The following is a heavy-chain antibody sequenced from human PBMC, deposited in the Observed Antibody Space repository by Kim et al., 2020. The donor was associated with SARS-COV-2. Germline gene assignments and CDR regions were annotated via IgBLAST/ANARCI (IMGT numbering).Heavy chain of an antibody. D-gene: IGHD3-10*01. CDR3: ARDLYGSGSYANFDY. J-gene: IGHJ4*02. CDR2: IGSSGNT. V-gene: IGHV3-11*01. CDR1: GFSISDYY. Sequence: GGSLRLSCAASGFSISDYYMSWIRQAPGKGLEWVSYIGSSGNTNYGDSVKGRFTISRDNAQNSLYLQMITLRAEDTAVYYCARDLYGSGSYANFDYWGQG.